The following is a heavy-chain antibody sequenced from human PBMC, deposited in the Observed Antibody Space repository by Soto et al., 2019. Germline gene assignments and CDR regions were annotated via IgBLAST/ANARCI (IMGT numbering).Heavy chain of an antibody. D-gene: IGHD3-3*01. V-gene: IGHV3-23*01. CDR1: GFTFSSYA. CDR3: AKASDFWNLGWFDP. J-gene: IGHJ5*02. Sequence: EVQLLESGGGLVQPGGSLRLSCAASGFTFSSYAMSWVRQAPGKGLEWVSAISGSGGSTYYADSVKGRFTISRDNSKNTLYQHMNSVRAEDTAVYYGAKASDFWNLGWFDPWGQGTLVTVSS. CDR2: ISGSGGST.